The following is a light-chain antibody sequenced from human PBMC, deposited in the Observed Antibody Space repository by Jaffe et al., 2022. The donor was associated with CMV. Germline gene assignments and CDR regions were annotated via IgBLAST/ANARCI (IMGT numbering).Light chain of an antibody. J-gene: IGKJ2*01. Sequence: DIQMTQSPSSLSASIGDRVTITCQASQDIDIHLNWYQHKPGRAPELLIYDASNLEGGVPSRFSGSGSGTAFTFTISSLQAEDVATYYCQQHDRLPTFGPGTKLEI. V-gene: IGKV1-33*01. CDR3: QQHDRLPT. CDR2: DAS. CDR1: QDIDIH.